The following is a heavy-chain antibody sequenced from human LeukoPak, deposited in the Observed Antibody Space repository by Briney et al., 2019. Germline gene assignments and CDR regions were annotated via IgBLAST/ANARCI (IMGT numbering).Heavy chain of an antibody. CDR3: ARAGKEEVYYFDY. J-gene: IGHJ4*02. D-gene: IGHD2-8*01. V-gene: IGHV4-30-4*01. CDR1: GYSISSGDYY. Sequence: SETLSLTCTVSGYSISSGDYYWSWIRQPPGKGLEWIGYIYYSGSTYYNPSLKSRVTISVDTSKNQFSLKLSSVTAADTAVYYCARAGKEEVYYFDYWGQGTLVTVSS. CDR2: IYYSGST.